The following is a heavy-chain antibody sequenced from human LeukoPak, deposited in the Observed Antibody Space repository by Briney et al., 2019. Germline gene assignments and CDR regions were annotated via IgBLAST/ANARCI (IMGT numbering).Heavy chain of an antibody. CDR2: INSNSGFT. V-gene: IGHV1-2*02. Sequence: ASVKVSCRTSGFTFTDYYIHWIRRAPGQGLEWMGYINSNSGFTFYERKFQGRVAMTRDTSISTAYMELSRLTYDDTAVYYRARDVRGRGSYSDYWAQGTLVTVSS. CDR1: GFTFTDYY. D-gene: IGHD3-16*01. J-gene: IGHJ4*02. CDR3: ARDVRGRGSYSDY.